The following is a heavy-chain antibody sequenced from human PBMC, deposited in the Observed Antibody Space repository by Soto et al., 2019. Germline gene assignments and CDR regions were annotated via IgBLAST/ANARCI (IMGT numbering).Heavy chain of an antibody. Sequence: SVKVSCKASGGTFSSYAISWLRQAPGQGLEWMGGIIPIFGTANYAQKFQGRVTITADESTSTAYMELSSLRSEDTAVYYCAGSDTMVRGVIITHAYNWFDPWGQGTLVTVSS. J-gene: IGHJ5*02. CDR1: GGTFSSYA. D-gene: IGHD3-10*01. CDR3: AGSDTMVRGVIITHAYNWFDP. V-gene: IGHV1-69*13. CDR2: IIPIFGTA.